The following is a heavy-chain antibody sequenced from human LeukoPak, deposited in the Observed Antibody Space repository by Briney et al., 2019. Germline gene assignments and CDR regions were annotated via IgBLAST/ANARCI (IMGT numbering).Heavy chain of an antibody. V-gene: IGHV3-30*03. D-gene: IGHD2-15*01. CDR2: ISYDGSNK. CDR1: GFTFSSYG. J-gene: IGHJ4*02. CDR3: ARVASGRYCSGGSCYGGFDY. Sequence: PGGSLRLSCAASGFTFSSYGMHWVRQAPGKGLEWVAVISYDGSNKYYADSVKGRFTISRDNSKNTLYLQMNSLRAEDTAVYYCARVASGRYCSGGSCYGGFDYWGQGTLVTVSS.